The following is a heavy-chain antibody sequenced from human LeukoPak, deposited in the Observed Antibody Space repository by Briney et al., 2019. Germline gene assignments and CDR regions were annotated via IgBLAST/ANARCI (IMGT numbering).Heavy chain of an antibody. Sequence: SQTLSLTGTVSGCSISSGVYYWSWIRQHPGKGLEWIGYIYYSGSTYYNPSLKSRVTISVDTSKNQFSLKLSSVTAADTAVYFCARAILTPSGYVWYFDLWGRGTLVTVSS. CDR2: IYYSGST. CDR1: GCSISSGVYY. V-gene: IGHV4-31*03. D-gene: IGHD3-3*01. J-gene: IGHJ2*01. CDR3: ARAILTPSGYVWYFDL.